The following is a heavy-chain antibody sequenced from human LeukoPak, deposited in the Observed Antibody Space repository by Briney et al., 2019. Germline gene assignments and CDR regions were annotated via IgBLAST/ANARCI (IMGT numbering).Heavy chain of an antibody. CDR3: ARGGAFADY. D-gene: IGHD1-26*01. J-gene: IGHJ4*02. V-gene: IGHV4-59*01. CDR1: GGSISSYY. Sequence: SETLSLTCTDSGGSISSYYWSWIRQPPGKGLEWIGYIYYRGSTNYNPSLKSRVTISVDTTKNQFSLKLSSVTAADTAVYYCARGGAFADYWGQGTLVTVSS. CDR2: IYYRGST.